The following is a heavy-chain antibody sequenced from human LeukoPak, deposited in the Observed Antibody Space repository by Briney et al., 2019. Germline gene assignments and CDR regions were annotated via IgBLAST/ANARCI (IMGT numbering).Heavy chain of an antibody. Sequence: PGGSLRLSCAAPGFTFDDYAMHWVRQAPGKGLEWVSLISWDGGRTYYADSVEGRFTISRDDSKNSLYLQMNSLRAEGTALYYCAKDKFDGSGSYHFDYWGQGTLVTVSS. D-gene: IGHD3-10*01. J-gene: IGHJ4*02. CDR3: AKDKFDGSGSYHFDY. V-gene: IGHV3-43D*03. CDR2: ISWDGGRT. CDR1: GFTFDDYA.